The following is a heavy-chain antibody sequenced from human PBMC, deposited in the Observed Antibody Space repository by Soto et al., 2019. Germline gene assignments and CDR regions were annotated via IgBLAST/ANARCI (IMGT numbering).Heavy chain of an antibody. CDR3: AKDHHSSGYYFDY. D-gene: IGHD6-19*01. CDR1: GFTFSSYA. J-gene: IGHJ4*02. Sequence: EVQLLESGGGLVQPGGSLRLSCPASGFTFSSYAMSWVRQGPGKGLEWVSTISGSGGNTWYADSVKGRFTISRDNSKNTLYLQMDSLRAEDTAIYYCAKDHHSSGYYFDYWGQGTLVTVSS. V-gene: IGHV3-23*01. CDR2: ISGSGGNT.